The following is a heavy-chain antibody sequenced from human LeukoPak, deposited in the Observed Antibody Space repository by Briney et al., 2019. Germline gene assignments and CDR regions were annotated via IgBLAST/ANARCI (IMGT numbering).Heavy chain of an antibody. CDR2: FFHSGNT. D-gene: IGHD2-15*01. CDR1: GYSISRGYY. Sequence: SETLSLTCTVCGYSISRGYYWGGGRQPPGKGREGIGTFFHSGNTYYNPSLMSRVTISVDTSKNQFSLKMRSVTAADTAVYYCARVLRGGTYYFDYWGQGTLVTVSS. J-gene: IGHJ4*02. CDR3: ARVLRGGTYYFDY. V-gene: IGHV4-38-2*02.